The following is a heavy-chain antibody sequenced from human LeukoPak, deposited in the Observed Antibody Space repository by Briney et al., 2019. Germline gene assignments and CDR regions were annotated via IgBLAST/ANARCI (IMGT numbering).Heavy chain of an antibody. CDR3: ARELYSSSWYVVYYFDY. V-gene: IGHV4-34*01. D-gene: IGHD6-13*01. CDR2: INHSGST. Sequence: SETLSLTCAVYGGSFSGYYWSWIRQPPGKGLEWIGEINHSGSTNYNPSLKSRVTISVDTSKNQFSLKLSSVTAADTAVYYCARELYSSSWYVVYYFDYWGQGTLVTVSS. J-gene: IGHJ4*02. CDR1: GGSFSGYY.